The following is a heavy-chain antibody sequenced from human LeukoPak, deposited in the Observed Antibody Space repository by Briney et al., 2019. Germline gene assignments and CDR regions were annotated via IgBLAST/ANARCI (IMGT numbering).Heavy chain of an antibody. V-gene: IGHV1-46*02. CDR2: INPSGGTT. CDR1: GYTFNRYF. Sequence: VSVTVSCKASGYTFNRYFMHWVRQAPGQGLEWMGIINPSGGTTTYAQKFQDRVTMTRDTSTSTVYMELSSLRSEDTAVYYCARVGVEDPLGPPETSSAWYSWFDPWGQGTLVTVSS. J-gene: IGHJ5*02. D-gene: IGHD6-19*01. CDR3: ARVGVEDPLGPPETSSAWYSWFDP.